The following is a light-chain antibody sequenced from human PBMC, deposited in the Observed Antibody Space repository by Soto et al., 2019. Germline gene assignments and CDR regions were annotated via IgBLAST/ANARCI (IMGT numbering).Light chain of an antibody. J-gene: IGKJ5*01. CDR2: DAS. CDR3: QQRRNWPPIT. V-gene: IGKV3-11*01. CDR1: HIFSSY. Sequence: EIVVTQSPDTLSFSPWERSTLSFMAMHIFSSYLSLSQQKPGQAPRLLIYDASNRATGIPARFSGSGSGTDFTLTISSLDPEDFAVYYCQQRRNWPPITFGQGTRLEIK.